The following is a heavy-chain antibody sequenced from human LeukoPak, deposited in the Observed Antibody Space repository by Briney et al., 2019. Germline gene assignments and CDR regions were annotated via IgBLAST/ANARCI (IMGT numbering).Heavy chain of an antibody. CDR3: ARDHLVRFLDLRYYYYGMDV. V-gene: IGHV3-53*01. J-gene: IGHJ6*02. CDR2: IYSGGST. Sequence: PGGSLRLSCATSGFTVSSNYMSWVRQAPGKGLEWVSVIYSGGSTYYADSVKGRFTISRDNSKNTLYLQMNSLRAEDTAVYYCARDHLVRFLDLRYYYYGMDVWGQGTTVTVSS. CDR1: GFTVSSNY. D-gene: IGHD3-3*01.